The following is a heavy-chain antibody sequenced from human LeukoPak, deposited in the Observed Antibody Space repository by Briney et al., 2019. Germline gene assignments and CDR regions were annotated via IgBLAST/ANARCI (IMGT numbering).Heavy chain of an antibody. CDR3: ARDATTAVGWVYMDV. D-gene: IGHD1-1*01. Sequence: GGSLRLSCAASGFTFSIYEMDWVRQAPGKGLEWLSHISTSGNTIHYANSVEGRFTISRDDAKNSLYLQMNSLRVEDTALYFCARDATTAVGWVYMDVWGKETTVTISS. CDR2: ISTSGNTI. J-gene: IGHJ6*03. CDR1: GFTFSIYE. V-gene: IGHV3-48*03.